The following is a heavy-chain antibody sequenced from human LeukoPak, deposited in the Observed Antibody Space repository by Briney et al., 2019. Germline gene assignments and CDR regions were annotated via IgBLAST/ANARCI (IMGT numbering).Heavy chain of an antibody. J-gene: IGHJ2*01. V-gene: IGHV4-59*01. CDR2: IYYSGST. D-gene: IGHD4-17*01. CDR1: GGSISSYY. CDR3: ARGNDYGDYWYFDL. Sequence: SETLSLTCTVSGGSISSYYWSWIRQPPGKGLEWIGYIYYSGSTNYNPSLKSRVTISVDTSKNQFSPKLSSVTAADTAVYYCARGNDYGDYWYFDLWGRGTLVTVSS.